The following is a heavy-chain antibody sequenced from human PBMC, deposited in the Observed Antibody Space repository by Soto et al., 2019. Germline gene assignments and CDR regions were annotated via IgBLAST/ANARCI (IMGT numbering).Heavy chain of an antibody. J-gene: IGHJ6*02. D-gene: IGHD5-12*01. CDR1: GGTFSSYA. CDR3: ARDRIEASKYSYGMAF. CDR2: IIPIFGTD. V-gene: IGHV1-69*01. Sequence: QVQLVQSGAEVKKPGSSVRDYCKASGGTFSSYAISWVRQAPGQGREWRGGIIPIFGTDNYAQKFQGRVTTTADESTSTAYMELSILRSEDTAVSYCARDRIEASKYSYGMAFWGQGPTVTVAS.